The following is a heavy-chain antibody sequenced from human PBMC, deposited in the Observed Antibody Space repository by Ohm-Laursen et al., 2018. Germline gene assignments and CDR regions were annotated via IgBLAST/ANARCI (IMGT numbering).Heavy chain of an antibody. D-gene: IGHD2/OR15-2a*01. CDR1: GFTFSDYA. J-gene: IGHJ4*02. Sequence: SLRLSCAASGFTFSDYAMMWVRQAPGKGLEWVSSISSTSRSTYYADSVKGRFTMSRDNAKNSLYLQMDSLRVEDTAVYFCARESIAPFFWGQGALVTVSS. CDR2: ISSTSRST. CDR3: ARESIAPFF. V-gene: IGHV3-11*06.